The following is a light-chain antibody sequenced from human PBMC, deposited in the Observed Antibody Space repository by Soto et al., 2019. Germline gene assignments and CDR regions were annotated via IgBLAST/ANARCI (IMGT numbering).Light chain of an antibody. J-gene: IGKJ4*01. CDR2: GAS. Sequence: EIVLTQSPDTLSLSPGERATLSCRASQSVGTYSVWYQQKPGQAPRLLIYGASKRATGIPARFSGSGSGTDFTLTISCLVPEDFAVYYCQQYGSSPLTFGGGTKVDIK. CDR3: QQYGSSPLT. V-gene: IGKV3-20*01. CDR1: QSVGTY.